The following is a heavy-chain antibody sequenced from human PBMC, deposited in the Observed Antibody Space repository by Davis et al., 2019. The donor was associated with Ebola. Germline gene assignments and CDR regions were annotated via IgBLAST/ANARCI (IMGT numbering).Heavy chain of an antibody. V-gene: IGHV4-31*03. CDR3: ARERVVPATRGEGYYYYGMDV. CDR2: IYYSGST. Sequence: MPSETLSLTCTVSGGSISSGGYYWTWIRQHPGKGLEWIGYIYYSGSTYYNPSLKSRVTISVDTSKNQFSLKLSSVTAADTAVYYCARERVVPATRGEGYYYYGMDVWGQGTTVTVSS. CDR1: GGSISSGGYY. D-gene: IGHD2-2*01. J-gene: IGHJ6*02.